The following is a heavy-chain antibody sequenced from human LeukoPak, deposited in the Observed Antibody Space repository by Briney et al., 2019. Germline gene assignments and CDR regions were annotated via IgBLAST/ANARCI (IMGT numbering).Heavy chain of an antibody. Sequence: HSGGSLRLSCAASGFTFSSYGMSWVRQTPGKGLEWGSGISVNGGRTYYADSLKGRFTLSRDSSKNTLYLQVNSLRAEDTAVYYCARMTPMAIAFYFDYWGQGTLVTVSS. J-gene: IGHJ4*02. CDR1: GFTFSSYG. CDR3: ARMTPMAIAFYFDY. V-gene: IGHV3-23*01. CDR2: ISVNGGRT. D-gene: IGHD5-18*01.